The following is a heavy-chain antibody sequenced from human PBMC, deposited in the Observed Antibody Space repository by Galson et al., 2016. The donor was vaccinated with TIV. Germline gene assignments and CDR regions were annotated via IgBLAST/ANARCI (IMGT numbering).Heavy chain of an antibody. V-gene: IGHV1-2*06. J-gene: IGHJ6*03. CDR2: INPNSGDT. CDR3: ARDQVVPANYYYYYMDV. D-gene: IGHD2-2*01. CDR1: GYTFTGYY. Sequence: SCKASGYTFTGYYMHWVRQAPGQGLEWVGRINPNSGDTIYGQKFQGRVTMTRDTSINTAYMELSRLRSDDTAVYYCARDQVVPANYYYYYMDVWGKGTTVTVSS.